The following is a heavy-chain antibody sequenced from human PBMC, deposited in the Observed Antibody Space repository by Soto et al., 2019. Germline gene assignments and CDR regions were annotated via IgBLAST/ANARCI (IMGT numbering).Heavy chain of an antibody. Sequence: SVKVSCKASGGTFSSYAISWVRQAPGQGLEWMGGIIPIFGTANYAQKFQGRVTITADESTSTAYMELSSLRSEDTAVYYCARDTAMVNQRSYFDYWGQGTLVTVSS. CDR3: ARDTAMVNQRSYFDY. CDR2: IIPIFGTA. V-gene: IGHV1-69*13. D-gene: IGHD5-18*01. J-gene: IGHJ4*02. CDR1: GGTFSSYA.